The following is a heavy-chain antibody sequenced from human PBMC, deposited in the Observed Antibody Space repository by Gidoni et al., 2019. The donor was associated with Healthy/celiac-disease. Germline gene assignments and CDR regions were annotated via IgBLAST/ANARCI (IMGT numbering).Heavy chain of an antibody. CDR1: GYSISSGYY. Sequence: QVQLQESGPGLVKPSETLSLTCAVSGYSISSGYYWGWIRQPPGKGLEWIGSIYHSGSTYYNPSLKSRVTISVDTSKNQFSLKLSSVTAADTAVYYCARERISTPNRGGAFDIWGQGTMVTVSS. V-gene: IGHV4-38-2*02. J-gene: IGHJ3*02. CDR2: IYHSGST. CDR3: ARERISTPNRGGAFDI. D-gene: IGHD7-27*01.